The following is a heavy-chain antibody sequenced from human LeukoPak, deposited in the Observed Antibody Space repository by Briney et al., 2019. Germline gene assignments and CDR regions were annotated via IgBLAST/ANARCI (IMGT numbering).Heavy chain of an antibody. J-gene: IGHJ4*02. CDR3: ARPVAAGYRPYYFDY. Sequence: GESLKISCKGSGYSFTSYWIGWVRQMPGKGLEWMGIIYPGDSDTRYSPSFQGQVTISADKSISTAYLQWSSLKASDTAMYYCARPVAAGYRPYYFDYWGQGTLVTVSP. V-gene: IGHV5-51*01. CDR2: IYPGDSDT. D-gene: IGHD6-13*01. CDR1: GYSFTSYW.